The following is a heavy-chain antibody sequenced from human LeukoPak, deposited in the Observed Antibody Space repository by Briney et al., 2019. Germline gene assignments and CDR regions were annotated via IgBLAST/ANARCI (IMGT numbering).Heavy chain of an antibody. CDR3: AKGGYSYEYYFDY. CDR2: ISGSGGET. CDR1: GFTFSNYA. D-gene: IGHD5-18*01. V-gene: IGHV3-23*01. Sequence: GGSLRLSCAASGFTFSNYAMNWGRQAPGKGLEWVSGISGSGGETYYADSVKGRFTISRDNSKNTVYLQMDSLRAEDTAVYYCAKGGYSYEYYFDYWGQGTLVTVSS. J-gene: IGHJ4*02.